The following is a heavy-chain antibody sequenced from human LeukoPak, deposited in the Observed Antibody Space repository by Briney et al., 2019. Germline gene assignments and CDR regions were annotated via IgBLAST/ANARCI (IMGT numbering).Heavy chain of an antibody. CDR3: AQQVGYCSSGNCYFTY. Sequence: GGSLRLSCAASGFTFSSYSMNWVRQAPGKGLEWVSAINNDGDSTYSADSVKGRFTVSRDNSKNTLYLQMNSLRAEDAAVYYCAQQVGYCSSGNCYFTYWGQGTLVTVSS. CDR1: GFTFSSYS. CDR2: INNDGDST. V-gene: IGHV3-23*01. J-gene: IGHJ1*01. D-gene: IGHD2-15*01.